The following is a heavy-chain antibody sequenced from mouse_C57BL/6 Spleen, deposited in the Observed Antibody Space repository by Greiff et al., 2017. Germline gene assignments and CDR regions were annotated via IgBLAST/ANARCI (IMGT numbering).Heavy chain of an antibody. Sequence: EVQGVESGGGLVKPGGSLKLSCAASGFTFSDYGMHWVRQAPEKGLEWVAYISSGSSTIYYADTVKGRFTISRDNAKNTLFLQMTSLRSEDTAMYYGARPLITTVVEALDYWGQGTTLTVSS. CDR1: GFTFSDYG. D-gene: IGHD1-1*01. CDR2: ISSGSSTI. J-gene: IGHJ2*01. V-gene: IGHV5-17*01. CDR3: ARPLITTVVEALDY.